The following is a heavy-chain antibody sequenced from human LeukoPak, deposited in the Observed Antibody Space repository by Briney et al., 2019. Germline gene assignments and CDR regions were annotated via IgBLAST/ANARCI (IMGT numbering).Heavy chain of an antibody. V-gene: IGHV3-23*01. CDR3: AKGSSGSRGRGNY. J-gene: IGHJ4*02. Sequence: GGSLRLSCAASGFTFSSYALGWVRQAPGKGLDFISGISGSGGSIYYADSVKGRSTISRDNSKNTLYMQMSSLRAEDTAVYYCAKGSSGSRGRGNYWGQGTLVTVSS. D-gene: IGHD1-26*01. CDR1: GFTFSSYA. CDR2: ISGSGGSI.